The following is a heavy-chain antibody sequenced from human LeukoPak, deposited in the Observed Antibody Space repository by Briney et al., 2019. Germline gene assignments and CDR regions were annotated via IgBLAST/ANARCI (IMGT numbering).Heavy chain of an antibody. Sequence: SETLSLTCAVYDGSLSGYYWGWNRQPPGKGLEWIGEINHSGSTNYNPSLKSRVSISIDTSKNQFSLNLTSVTAADTAVYYCASRGRWGQGTLVTVSS. CDR3: ASRGR. J-gene: IGHJ4*02. CDR1: DGSLSGYY. V-gene: IGHV4-34*01. D-gene: IGHD1-26*01. CDR2: INHSGST.